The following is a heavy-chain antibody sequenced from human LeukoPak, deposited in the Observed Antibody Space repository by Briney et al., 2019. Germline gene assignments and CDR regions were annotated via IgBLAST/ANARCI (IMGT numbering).Heavy chain of an antibody. D-gene: IGHD3-22*01. CDR3: ARVRDYYDSTYYYYYMDV. CDR1: GYSVSSVYY. CDR2: IYHGGST. V-gene: IGHV4-38-2*01. Sequence: PSETLSLTCAVSGYSVSSVYYWGWIRQPPGKGLEWSGSIYHGGSTYFNPSLKSRVTISLDTSKNQFSLKLSSVTAADTAVYYCARVRDYYDSTYYYYYMDVWGKGTTVTVSS. J-gene: IGHJ6*03.